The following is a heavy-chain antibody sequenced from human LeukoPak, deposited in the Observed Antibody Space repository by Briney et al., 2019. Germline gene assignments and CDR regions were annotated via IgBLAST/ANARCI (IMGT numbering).Heavy chain of an antibody. CDR3: ARDLEEGSWFDP. CDR2: INHSGST. CDR1: GGSISGYY. Sequence: ASETLSLTCAVYGGSISGYYWSWIRQPPGKGLEWIGEINHSGSTNYNPSLKSRVTISVDTSKNQFSLKLSSVTAADTAVYYCARDLEEGSWFDPWGQGTLVTVSS. J-gene: IGHJ5*02. V-gene: IGHV4-34*01. D-gene: IGHD3-10*01.